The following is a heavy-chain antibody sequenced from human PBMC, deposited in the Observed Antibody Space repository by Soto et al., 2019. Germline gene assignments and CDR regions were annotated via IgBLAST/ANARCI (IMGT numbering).Heavy chain of an antibody. Sequence: GGSLRLSCAASGFTFSSYGMHWVRQAPGKGLEWVAVISYDGSNKYYADSVKGRFTISRDNSKNTLYLQMNSLRAEDTAVYYCAKGARLVPQYYYYYMDVWGKGTTVTVSS. CDR2: ISYDGSNK. J-gene: IGHJ6*03. V-gene: IGHV3-30*18. CDR1: GFTFSSYG. CDR3: AKGARLVPQYYYYYMDV.